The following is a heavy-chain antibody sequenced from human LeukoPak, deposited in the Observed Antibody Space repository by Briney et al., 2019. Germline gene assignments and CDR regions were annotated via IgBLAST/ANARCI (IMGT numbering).Heavy chain of an antibody. CDR1: GYTFTSYG. J-gene: IGHJ5*02. V-gene: IGHV1-18*01. CDR3: ARITGDRPFNWFDP. D-gene: IGHD7-27*01. Sequence: RASVKLSCKASGYTFTSYGISWVRQAPGQRLEWMGWISAYNGNTNYAQKLQGRVTMTTDTSTSTAYMELRSLRSDDTAVYYCARITGDRPFNWFDPWGQGTLVTVSS. CDR2: ISAYNGNT.